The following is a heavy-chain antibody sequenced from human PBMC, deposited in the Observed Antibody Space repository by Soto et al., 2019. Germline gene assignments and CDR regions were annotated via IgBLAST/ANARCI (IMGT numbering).Heavy chain of an antibody. CDR2: INHSGST. Sequence: QVQLQQWGAGLLKPSETLSLTCAVYGGSFSGYYWSWIRQPPGKGLEWIGEINHSGSTNYNPSLKRRFTISVDTSKNQFSLKLSSVTAADTAVYDCARGYGRNFDYWGQGTLVTVSS. CDR1: GGSFSGYY. D-gene: IGHD3-10*01. J-gene: IGHJ4*02. CDR3: ARGYGRNFDY. V-gene: IGHV4-34*01.